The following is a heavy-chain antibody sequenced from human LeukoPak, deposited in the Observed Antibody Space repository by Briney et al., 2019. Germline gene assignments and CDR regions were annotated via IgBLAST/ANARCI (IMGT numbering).Heavy chain of an antibody. V-gene: IGHV3-74*01. CDR3: ATDSGHSFFY. CDR1: GFTFNTAW. Sequence: GGSLRLSCAASGFTFNTAWMHWVRQVPGKGLVWVSRIYSVWTAPRYAEFVKGRFTISRDNAKNTLYLQMNSLTIEDTAVYYCATDSGHSFFYWGQGTKVTVSA. D-gene: IGHD3-10*01. CDR2: IYSVWTAP. J-gene: IGHJ3*01.